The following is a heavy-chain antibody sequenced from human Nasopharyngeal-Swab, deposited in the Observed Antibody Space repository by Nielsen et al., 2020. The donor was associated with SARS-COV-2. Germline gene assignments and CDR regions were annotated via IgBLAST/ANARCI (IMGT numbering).Heavy chain of an antibody. CDR1: GFTFSNYS. CDR2: IISSTSYI. D-gene: IGHD3-10*01. CDR3: ARDGFGESPYYYYYGMDV. Sequence: GESLKISCAASGFTFSNYSMNWVRQAPGKGLEWVSSIISSTSYIYYADSVKGRFTISRDNAKNSLYLQMNSLRAEDTAVYYCARDGFGESPYYYYYGMDVWGQGTTVTVSS. V-gene: IGHV3-21*01. J-gene: IGHJ6*02.